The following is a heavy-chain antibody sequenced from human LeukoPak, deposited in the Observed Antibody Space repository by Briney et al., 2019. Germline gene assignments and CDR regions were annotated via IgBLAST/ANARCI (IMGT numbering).Heavy chain of an antibody. CDR1: GYTFTSYD. D-gene: IGHD6-13*01. J-gene: IGHJ6*02. Sequence: ASVKVSCKASGYTFTSYDINWVRQATGQGLEWMGWMSPNSGNTGYAQKFQGRVTMTRNTSISTAYMELSSLRSEDTAVYYCARGRAAADDYYYYGMDVWDQGTTVTVSS. CDR3: ARGRAAADDYYYYGMDV. CDR2: MSPNSGNT. V-gene: IGHV1-8*01.